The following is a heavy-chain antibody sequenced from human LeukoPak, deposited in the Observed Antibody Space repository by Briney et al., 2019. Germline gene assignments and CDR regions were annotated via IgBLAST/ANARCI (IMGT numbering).Heavy chain of an antibody. J-gene: IGHJ6*03. CDR2: IYYSGST. CDR3: ARSGYYYYYMDV. Sequence: SETLSLTCTVSGGSISSYYWSWIRQPPGKGLEWIGYIYYSGSTNYNPSLKSRVTISVDTSKNQFSLKLSSVTAADTAVYYCARSGYYYYYMDVWGKGTTVTVSS. V-gene: IGHV4-59*12. CDR1: GGSISSYY.